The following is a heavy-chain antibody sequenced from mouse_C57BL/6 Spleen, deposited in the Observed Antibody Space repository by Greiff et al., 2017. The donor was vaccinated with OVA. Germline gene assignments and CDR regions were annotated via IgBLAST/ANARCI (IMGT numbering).Heavy chain of an antibody. CDR3: ARDGYGSPFDY. J-gene: IGHJ2*01. CDR1: GYSITSGYY. CDR2: ISYDGSN. V-gene: IGHV3-6*01. D-gene: IGHD1-1*01. Sequence: EVQLVESGPGLVKPSQSLSLPCSVTGYSITSGYYWNWIRQFPGNKLEWLGYISYDGSNNYNPSIKNRISITRDTSKNQCFLKLNSVTTEDTATYYCARDGYGSPFDYWGQGTTLTVSS.